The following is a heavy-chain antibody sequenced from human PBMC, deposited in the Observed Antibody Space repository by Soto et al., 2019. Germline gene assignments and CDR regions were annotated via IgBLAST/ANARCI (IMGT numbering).Heavy chain of an antibody. D-gene: IGHD2-15*01. Sequence: ASVKVSCKVSGYTLTELSMHWVRQAPGKGLEWMGGFDPEDGETIYAQKFQGRVTMTEDTSTDTAYMELSSLRSEDTAVYYCATKNPEIGCSGGSCYFPNGYYYYYMDVWGKGTTVTVSS. CDR3: ATKNPEIGCSGGSCYFPNGYYYYYMDV. CDR2: FDPEDGET. J-gene: IGHJ6*03. V-gene: IGHV1-24*01. CDR1: GYTLTELS.